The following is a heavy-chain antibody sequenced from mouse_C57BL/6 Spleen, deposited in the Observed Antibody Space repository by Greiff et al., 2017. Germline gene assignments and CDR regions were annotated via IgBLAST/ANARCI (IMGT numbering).Heavy chain of an antibody. V-gene: IGHV1-64*01. CDR2: IHPNSGST. J-gene: IGHJ4*01. Sequence: QVQLQQSGAELVKPGASVKLSCKASGYTFTSYRMHWVKQRPGQGLEWIGMIHPNSGSTNYNEKFKSKATLTVEKSSSTAYMALSSLTSVYSAVYSCARSYDGYSPCYSMDYWGQGTSVTVSS. CDR3: ARSYDGYSPCYSMDY. D-gene: IGHD2-3*01. CDR1: GYTFTSYR.